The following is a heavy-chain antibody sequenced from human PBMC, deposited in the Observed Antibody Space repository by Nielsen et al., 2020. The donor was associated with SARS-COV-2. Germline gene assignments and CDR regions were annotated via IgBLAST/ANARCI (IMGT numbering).Heavy chain of an antibody. J-gene: IGHJ4*02. CDR2: TRNKANSYTT. CDR3: ARDSGATATTWGGWFFDF. D-gene: IGHD1-1*01. V-gene: IGHV3-72*01. Sequence: VRQAPGKGLEWVGRTRNKANSYTTEYAASVKGRFTISRDDSKNSLYLQMNSLKTEDTAVYYCARDSGATATTWGGWFFDFWSQGTLVTVSS.